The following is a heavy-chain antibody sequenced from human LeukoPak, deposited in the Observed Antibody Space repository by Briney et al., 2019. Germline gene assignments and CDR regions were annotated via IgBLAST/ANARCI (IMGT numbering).Heavy chain of an antibody. J-gene: IGHJ4*02. V-gene: IGHV3-74*03. CDR2: INGDGSYT. CDR3: GRDKSEYDSSGRGDY. CDR1: GFTFSSYW. D-gene: IGHD3-22*01. Sequence: GGSLRLSCAASGFTFSSYWMNWVRQAPGKGLVWVSRINGDGSYTKYADSVKDRFTISRDNAKNTLFLQMNSLSAEDTAVYFCGRDKSEYDSSGRGDYWGQGTLVTVSS.